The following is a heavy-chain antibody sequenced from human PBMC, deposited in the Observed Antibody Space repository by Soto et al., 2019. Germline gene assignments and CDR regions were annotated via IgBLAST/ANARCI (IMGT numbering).Heavy chain of an antibody. Sequence: EVQLLESGGGLAQPGGSLRLSCAASGFTFSSYAMTWIRQAPGKGLEWVSSISGSGGTTYDADSVKGRFAISRDNSKNTLYLQMNSLRAEDTAVYYGAKDAQGTRPDWFDPWGQGTLVTVSS. D-gene: IGHD2-2*01. J-gene: IGHJ5*02. CDR3: AKDAQGTRPDWFDP. CDR1: GFTFSSYA. CDR2: ISGSGGTT. V-gene: IGHV3-23*01.